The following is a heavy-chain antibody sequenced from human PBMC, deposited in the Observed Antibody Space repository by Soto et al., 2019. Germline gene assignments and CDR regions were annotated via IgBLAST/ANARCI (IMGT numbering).Heavy chain of an antibody. CDR2: IYSGGGT. CDR1: GFTVSSSY. Sequence: EVQLVETGGGLIQPGGSLRLSCAASGFTVSSSYMNWVRQAPGKGLEWVSIIYSGGGTYYADSVKGRFTISRDNSKNTLDLQMNSLRAEDTAVYYCARSSGGSYHSHAFDIWGQGTMVTVSS. D-gene: IGHD3-16*02. CDR3: ARSSGGSYHSHAFDI. J-gene: IGHJ3*02. V-gene: IGHV3-53*02.